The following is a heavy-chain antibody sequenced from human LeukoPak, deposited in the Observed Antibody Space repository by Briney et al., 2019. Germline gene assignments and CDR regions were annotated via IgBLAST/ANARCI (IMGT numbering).Heavy chain of an antibody. Sequence: ASVKVSCKASGYIFTSHSMHWVHQAPGQRLEWMGWINTGNGNTKFSQKFQGRVTVTRDTSASTAYMELSSLRSEDTAVYYCARCGYSDGWSCDHWGQGTLVTVSS. CDR1: GYIFTSHS. D-gene: IGHD5-18*01. CDR3: ARCGYSDGWSCDH. CDR2: INTGNGNT. J-gene: IGHJ5*02. V-gene: IGHV1-3*04.